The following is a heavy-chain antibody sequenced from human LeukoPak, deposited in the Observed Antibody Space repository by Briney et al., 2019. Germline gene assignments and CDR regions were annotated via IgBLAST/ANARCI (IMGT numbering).Heavy chain of an antibody. CDR3: ARGSRDGYNYADY. Sequence: ASVKVSCKASGGTFSSYAISWVRQAPGQGLEWMGGIIPIFGTANYAQKFQGRVTITADESTSTAYMELSSLRSEDTAVYYYARGSRDGYNYADYWGQGTLVTVSS. D-gene: IGHD5-24*01. CDR2: IIPIFGTA. J-gene: IGHJ4*02. CDR1: GGTFSSYA. V-gene: IGHV1-69*13.